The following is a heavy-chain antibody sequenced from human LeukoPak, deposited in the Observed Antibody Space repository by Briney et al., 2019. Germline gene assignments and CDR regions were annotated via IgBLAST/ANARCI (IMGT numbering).Heavy chain of an antibody. CDR3: ARSGSAYYFDY. V-gene: IGHV3-48*03. J-gene: IGHJ4*02. CDR1: GFTFRSYE. CDR2: ISSSGSTI. Sequence: GGSLRLSCAASGFTFRSYEMNWVRQAPGKGLEWVSYISSSGSTIYYADSVKGRFTISRGNAKNSLYLQMNSLRAEDTAVYYCARSGSAYYFDYWGQGTLVTVSS. D-gene: IGHD3-10*01.